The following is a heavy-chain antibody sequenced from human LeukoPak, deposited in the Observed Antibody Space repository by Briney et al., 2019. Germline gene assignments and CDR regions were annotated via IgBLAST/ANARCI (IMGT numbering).Heavy chain of an antibody. J-gene: IGHJ4*02. CDR3: ARERDYGDYARRFDY. CDR1: GGTFSSYA. CDR2: IIPIFGTA. D-gene: IGHD4-17*01. V-gene: IGHV1-69*13. Sequence: SVKVSCKASGGTFSSYAISWVRQAPGQGLELMGGIIPIFGTANYARKFQGRVTTTADESTSKAYMELSSLRSEDTAVYYCARERDYGDYARRFDYWGQGTLVTVSS.